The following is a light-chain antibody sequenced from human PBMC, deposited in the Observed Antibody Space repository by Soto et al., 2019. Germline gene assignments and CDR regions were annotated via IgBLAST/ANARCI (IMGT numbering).Light chain of an antibody. J-gene: IGKJ5*01. CDR3: QQRSNWPPIT. CDR1: QSVGSY. V-gene: IGKV3-11*01. Sequence: EIVLTQSPATLSLSPGERATLSCRASQSVGSYLAWYQQKPGQAPRLLLYDVSNRATGIPARFSGSGSGTDFTLTISSLEPEDFAVYYCQQRSNWPPITFGQGTRLEIK. CDR2: DVS.